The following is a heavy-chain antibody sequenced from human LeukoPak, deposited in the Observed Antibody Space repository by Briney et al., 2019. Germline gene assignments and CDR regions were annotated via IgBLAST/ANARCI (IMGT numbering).Heavy chain of an antibody. CDR1: GGSISSSNW. V-gene: IGHV4-39*01. Sequence: SETLSLTCAVSGGSISSSNWWSWVRQPPGKGLEWIGSIYSSGSAYYNPSLKSRVTISVDTSKNQFSLRLSSVTAADTAVYYCQSRYLEWLLEYWGQGTLVTVSS. D-gene: IGHD3-3*01. J-gene: IGHJ4*02. CDR3: QSRYLEWLLEY. CDR2: IYSSGSA.